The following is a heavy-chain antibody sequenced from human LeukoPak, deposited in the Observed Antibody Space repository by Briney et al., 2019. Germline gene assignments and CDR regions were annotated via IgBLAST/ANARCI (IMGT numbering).Heavy chain of an antibody. CDR3: ATAHGRDYYDSSGYRQFYNFDY. V-gene: IGHV5-51*01. CDR1: GYDFFGYW. D-gene: IGHD3-22*01. CDR2: IYPGDSDT. Sequence: LGESLKISCKGSGYDFFGYWIGWVRQMPGKGLEWMGIIYPGDSDTRYSPSFQGQVTISADKSISTAYLQWSSLKASDTAMYYCATAHGRDYYDSSGYRQFYNFDYWGQGTLVTVSS. J-gene: IGHJ4*02.